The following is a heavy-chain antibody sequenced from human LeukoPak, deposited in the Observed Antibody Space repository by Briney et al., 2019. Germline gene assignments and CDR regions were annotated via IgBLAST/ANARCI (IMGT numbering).Heavy chain of an antibody. CDR2: ISYDGSNK. Sequence: GGSLRLSCAASGFTFSSYGMHWVRQAPGKGLERVAVISYDGSNKYYADSVKGRFTISRDNSKNTLYLQMNSLRAEDTAVYYCAKAMVRGVITNFDYWGQGTLVTVSS. CDR1: GFTFSSYG. J-gene: IGHJ4*02. CDR3: AKAMVRGVITNFDY. V-gene: IGHV3-30*18. D-gene: IGHD3-10*01.